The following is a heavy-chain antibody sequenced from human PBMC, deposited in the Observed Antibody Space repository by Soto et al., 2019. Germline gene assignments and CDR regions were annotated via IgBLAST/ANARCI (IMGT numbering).Heavy chain of an antibody. J-gene: IGHJ4*02. CDR3: ATLPHGGADY. CDR1: GGSIRSYY. CDR2: IYYSGST. Sequence: QVQLQESGPGLVKPSETLSLTCTVSGGSIRSYYWSWIRQPPGKGLEWIGYIYYSGSTNYNPSLKSRVTISVDTSKNQFSLKLSSVTAADTAVYYCATLPHGGADYWGQGTLVTVSS. D-gene: IGHD4-17*01. V-gene: IGHV4-59*08.